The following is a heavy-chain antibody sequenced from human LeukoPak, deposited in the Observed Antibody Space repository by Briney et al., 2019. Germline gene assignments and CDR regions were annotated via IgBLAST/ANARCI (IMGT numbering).Heavy chain of an antibody. V-gene: IGHV4-4*07. J-gene: IGHJ6*02. CDR1: GGSISSYY. CDR2: IYTSGST. CDR3: ARGVPCPGADFYYGMDV. Sequence: SETLSLTCTVSGGSISSYYWSWIRQPAGKGLEWIGRIYTSGSTNYNPSLKSRVTMSVDTSENQFSLKLSSVTAADTAVYYCARGVPCPGADFYYGMDVWGQGTTVTVSS.